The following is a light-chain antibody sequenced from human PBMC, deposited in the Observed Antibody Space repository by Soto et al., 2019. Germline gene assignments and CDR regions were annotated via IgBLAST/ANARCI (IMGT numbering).Light chain of an antibody. J-gene: IGKJ5*01. Sequence: DIVLTQSPDSLAVSLGERATINCKSSQSLFYNMKIKTYLAWYQQKPGQPPRLLIYWASTRQSGVPDRFSGSGSGTDFTLTVNSLQAEDVAVYYCQQYYGMPPITFGQGTRLEIK. CDR2: WAS. CDR3: QQYYGMPPIT. CDR1: QSLFYNMKIKTY. V-gene: IGKV4-1*01.